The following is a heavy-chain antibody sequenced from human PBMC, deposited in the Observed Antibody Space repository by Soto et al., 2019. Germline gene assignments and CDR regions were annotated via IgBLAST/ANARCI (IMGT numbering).Heavy chain of an antibody. J-gene: IGHJ4*02. Sequence: EVQLFESGGGLVQPGGSLRLSCAASGFTLSSYAMSWVRQAPGKGLEWVSAIRGSGGSTYYADSVKGRFTISRDNSKNTLYLQMNRLRAEDTAVDYCAKGGIVVVTAIDYWGQGTLVTVSS. CDR2: IRGSGGST. CDR1: GFTLSSYA. V-gene: IGHV3-23*01. D-gene: IGHD2-21*02. CDR3: AKGGIVVVTAIDY.